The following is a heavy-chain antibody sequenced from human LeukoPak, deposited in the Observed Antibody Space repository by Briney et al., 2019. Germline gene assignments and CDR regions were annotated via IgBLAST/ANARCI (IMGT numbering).Heavy chain of an antibody. CDR3: ARDRTGYSYGDMGY. D-gene: IGHD5-18*01. J-gene: IGHJ4*02. Sequence: ASVKVSCTASGYTFTSYGISWVRQAPGQGLEWMGGIIPIFGTANYAQKFQGRVTITTDESTSTAYMELSSLRSEDTAVYYCARDRTGYSYGDMGYWGQGTLVTVSS. V-gene: IGHV1-69*05. CDR2: IIPIFGTA. CDR1: GYTFTSYG.